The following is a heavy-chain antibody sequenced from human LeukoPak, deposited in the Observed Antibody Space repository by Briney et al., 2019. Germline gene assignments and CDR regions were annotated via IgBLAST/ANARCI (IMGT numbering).Heavy chain of an antibody. D-gene: IGHD6-19*01. CDR3: AREGSSGLFVY. J-gene: IGHJ4*02. CDR1: GVTFDGYG. CDR2: INWNGGST. Sequence: GGSLRLSCAASGVTFDGYGMSWVRQAPGKGLEWVSGINWNGGSTGYADSVKGRFTMSRDNAKNSLYMQMNSLRAEDTALYYCAREGSSGLFVYWGQGTLVTVSS. V-gene: IGHV3-20*04.